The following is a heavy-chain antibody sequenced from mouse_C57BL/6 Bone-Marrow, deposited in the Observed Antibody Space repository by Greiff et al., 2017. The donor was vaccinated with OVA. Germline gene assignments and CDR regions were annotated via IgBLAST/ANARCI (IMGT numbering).Heavy chain of an antibody. D-gene: IGHD1-1*01. CDR1: GYTFTSYW. CDR3: ARYITTVKYFDY. CDR2: IHPNSGST. J-gene: IGHJ2*01. V-gene: IGHV1-64*01. Sequence: QVHVKQPGAELVKPGASVKLSCKASGYTFTSYWMHWVKQRPGQGLEWIGMIHPNSGSTNYNEKFKSKATLTVDKSSSTAYMQLSSLTSEDSAVYYCARYITTVKYFDYWGQGTTLTVSS.